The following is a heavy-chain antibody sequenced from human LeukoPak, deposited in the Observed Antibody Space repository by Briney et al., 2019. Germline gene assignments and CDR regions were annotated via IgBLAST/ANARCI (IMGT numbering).Heavy chain of an antibody. Sequence: PSETLSLTCTVSGGSISSYYWSWIRQPPGKGLEWIGYIYYSGSTNYNPSLKSRVTISVDTSKNQFSLKLSSATAADTAVYYCARDNWNLHYFDYWGQGTLVTVSS. CDR3: ARDNWNLHYFDY. V-gene: IGHV4-59*01. J-gene: IGHJ4*02. CDR1: GGSISSYY. D-gene: IGHD1-20*01. CDR2: IYYSGST.